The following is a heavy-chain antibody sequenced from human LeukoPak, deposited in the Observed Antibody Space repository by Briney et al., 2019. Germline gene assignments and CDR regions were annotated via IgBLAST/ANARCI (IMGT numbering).Heavy chain of an antibody. V-gene: IGHV3-7*01. Sequence: GGSLRLSCAASGFTLSSYAMSWVRQAPGKGLEWVANIKEDESEKNYADSVKGRFTISRDNAKNSLYLQMNSLRPEDTAVYYCAKYRLIWLPAPVFEYWGQGTLVTVSS. CDR3: AKYRLIWLPAPVFEY. CDR1: GFTLSSYA. D-gene: IGHD5-24*01. CDR2: IKEDESEK. J-gene: IGHJ4*02.